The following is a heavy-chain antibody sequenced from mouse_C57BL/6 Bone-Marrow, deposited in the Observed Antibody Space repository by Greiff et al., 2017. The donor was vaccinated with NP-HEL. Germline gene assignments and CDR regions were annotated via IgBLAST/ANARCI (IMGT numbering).Heavy chain of an antibody. V-gene: IGHV1-15*01. CDR3: TSSCYYGYFGG. D-gene: IGHD2-12*01. CDR2: IDPETGGT. Sequence: QVQLKQSGAELVRPGASVTLSCKASGYTFTDYEMHWVKQTPVHGLEWIGAIDPETGGTAYNQKFKGKAILTADTSSSTAYMELRSLTSEDSAVYYDTSSCYYGYFGGWGTGTTVTVSS. CDR1: GYTFTDYE. J-gene: IGHJ1*03.